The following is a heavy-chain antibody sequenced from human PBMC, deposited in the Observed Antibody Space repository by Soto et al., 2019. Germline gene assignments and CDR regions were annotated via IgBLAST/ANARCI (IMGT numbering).Heavy chain of an antibody. CDR1: GFTFDDNA. J-gene: IGHJ4*02. D-gene: IGHD3-16*01. Sequence: GGSLRLSCAVSGFTFDDNAMHWVRQAPEKGLEWVSGINWKSDIGYADSVKGRFTISRDNAENSLYLQMNSLRAEDTALYYCAISQDRGGRTTFINWGQGTQVTVSS. V-gene: IGHV3-9*01. CDR3: AISQDRGGRTTFIN. CDR2: INWKSDI.